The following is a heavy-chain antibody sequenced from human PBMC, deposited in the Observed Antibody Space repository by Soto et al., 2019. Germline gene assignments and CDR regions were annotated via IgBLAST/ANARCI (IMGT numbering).Heavy chain of an antibody. D-gene: IGHD1-26*01. J-gene: IGHJ6*02. CDR1: GFTFSRYS. CDR2: ISSSSSNK. Sequence: SLRLSCAASGFTFSRYSMNWVRQAPGKGLEWVSSISSSSSNKYYADSVKGRFTISRDNSKNTLYLQMNSLRAEDTAVYYCARKGDTKYYYYYYGMDVWGQGTTVTVSS. V-gene: IGHV3-21*01. CDR3: ARKGDTKYYYYYYGMDV.